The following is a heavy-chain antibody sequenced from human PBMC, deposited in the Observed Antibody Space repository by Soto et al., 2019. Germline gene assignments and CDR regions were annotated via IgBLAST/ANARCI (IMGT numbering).Heavy chain of an antibody. V-gene: IGHV2-5*02. CDR1: GFSFSTTGVG. CDR3: AHVAVVSNWFDP. D-gene: IGHD3-22*01. Sequence: QITLKESGPTLVKPTQTLTLTCTFSGFSFSTTGVGVGWIRQPPGKALEWLALIYWDDDKRYSPSLKSNLTITKETSKNQVVLTMTNMVPVDTATYYCAHVAVVSNWFDPWGQGTLVTVSS. J-gene: IGHJ5*02. CDR2: IYWDDDK.